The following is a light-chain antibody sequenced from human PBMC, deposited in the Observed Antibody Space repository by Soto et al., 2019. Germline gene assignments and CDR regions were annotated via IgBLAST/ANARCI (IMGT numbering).Light chain of an antibody. V-gene: IGLV2-14*01. CDR2: EVH. CDR1: SSDVGGYNY. Sequence: QSALTQPASVSGSPGQSITISCTGTSSDVGGYNYVSWFQQHPGKAPKLMIYEVHNRPSGVSDRFSGSKFDSTASLTISGLQAEDEANYYCSSYTSRSTLVFGGGTQLTVL. J-gene: IGLJ7*01. CDR3: SSYTSRSTLV.